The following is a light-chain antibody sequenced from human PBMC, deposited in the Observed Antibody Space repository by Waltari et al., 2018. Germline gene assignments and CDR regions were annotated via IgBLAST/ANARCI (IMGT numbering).Light chain of an antibody. CDR3: QQSYSTPLT. CDR2: AAS. V-gene: IGKV1-39*01. Sequence: DIQMTQSPSSLSASVGDRVTITCRASQSISSYLNWYQQKPGKAPKPLIYAASSFQGGVPSRFSGSESGTDFTLTISSLQPEDFATYYCQQSYSTPLTFGPGTKVEIK. CDR1: QSISSY. J-gene: IGKJ3*01.